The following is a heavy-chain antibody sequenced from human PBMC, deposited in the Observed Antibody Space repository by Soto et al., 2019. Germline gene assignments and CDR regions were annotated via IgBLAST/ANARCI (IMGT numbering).Heavy chain of an antibody. Sequence: ASVKVSCKASGNTFTSYDINWVRQATGHGLEWMGWINPNRGNIGYAQKFQGRVTMTRDTAIRTAYMEVSRLRSDDTAVYYCARGRSSGSYYLLDYWDKGTLFTVS. CDR1: GNTFTSYD. CDR2: INPNRGNI. D-gene: IGHD3-10*01. V-gene: IGHV1-8*01. J-gene: IGHJ4*02. CDR3: ARGRSSGSYYLLDY.